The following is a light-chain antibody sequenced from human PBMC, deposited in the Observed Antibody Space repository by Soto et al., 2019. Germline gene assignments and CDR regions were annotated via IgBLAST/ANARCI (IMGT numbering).Light chain of an antibody. CDR1: QSVGSSY. J-gene: IGKJ1*01. CDR2: GAS. CDR3: QQYDSSRT. V-gene: IGKV3-20*01. Sequence: EIVLTQSPGTLSLSPGERATLSCRASQSVGSSYLAWYQQKPGQAPRLLIYGASSRATGIPDRFSGSGSGTDFTLTISRLEPEDFAVYYCQQYDSSRTFGQGTKVDIK.